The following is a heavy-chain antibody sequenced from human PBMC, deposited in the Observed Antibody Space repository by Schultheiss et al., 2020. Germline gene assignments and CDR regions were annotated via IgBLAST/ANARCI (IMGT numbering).Heavy chain of an antibody. J-gene: IGHJ4*02. CDR3: ARSSPNHSHFDY. Sequence: SQTLSLTCAVYGGSFSGYYWSWIRQPPGKGLEWIGEINHSGSTKYNPSLKSRVTISVDRSKNQFSLKLSSVTAADTAVYYCARSSPNHSHFDYWGQGTLVTVSS. CDR1: GGSFSGYY. D-gene: IGHD6-13*01. V-gene: IGHV4-34*01. CDR2: INHSGST.